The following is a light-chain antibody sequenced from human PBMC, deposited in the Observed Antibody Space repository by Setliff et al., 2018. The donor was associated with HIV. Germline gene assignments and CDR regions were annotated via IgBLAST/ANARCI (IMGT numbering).Light chain of an antibody. CDR2: STN. V-gene: IGLV8-61*01. J-gene: IGLJ3*02. CDR1: SGSVSTSYY. CDR3: VLYMGSGISM. Sequence: QTVVTQEPSFAVSPGGTVTPTCGLSSGSVSTSYYPSWYQQTPGQAPRTLIYSTNTRSSGVPDRFSGSILGNKAALTITGAQADDESDYYCVLYMGSGISMFGGGTKVTVL.